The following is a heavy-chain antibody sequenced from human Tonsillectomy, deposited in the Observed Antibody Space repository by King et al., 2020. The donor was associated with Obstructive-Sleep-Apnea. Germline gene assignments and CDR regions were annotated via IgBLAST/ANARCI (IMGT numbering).Heavy chain of an antibody. CDR2: IKQDGSEK. CDR1: GFTFSSYW. Sequence: VQLVESGGGLVQPGGSLRLSCAASGFTFSSYWMSWVRQAPGKGLEWVANIKQDGSEKYYVDSVKGRFTISRDNAKNSLYLQMNSLRAEDTAVYYCARVSGYYVRALDYWGQGTLVTVSS. J-gene: IGHJ4*02. CDR3: ARVSGYYVRALDY. V-gene: IGHV3-7*03. D-gene: IGHD3-22*01.